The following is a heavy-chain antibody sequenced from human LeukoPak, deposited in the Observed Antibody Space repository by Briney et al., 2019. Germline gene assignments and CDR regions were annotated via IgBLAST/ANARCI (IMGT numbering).Heavy chain of an antibody. CDR1: GFTFSGYW. CDR2: IKQNGSEK. Sequence: GGSLRLSCAASGFTFSGYWMSWVRQAPGKGLEWVANIKQNGSEKYYVDSVKGRFTISRDNAKNSLYLQMNSLRAEDTAVYYCARVRDPRQYYYDNSGYRNAFDIWGQGTMVTVSS. V-gene: IGHV3-7*01. CDR3: ARVRDPRQYYYDNSGYRNAFDI. D-gene: IGHD3-22*01. J-gene: IGHJ3*02.